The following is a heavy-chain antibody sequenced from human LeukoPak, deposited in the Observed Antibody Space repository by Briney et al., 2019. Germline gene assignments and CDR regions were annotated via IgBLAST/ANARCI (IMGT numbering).Heavy chain of an antibody. J-gene: IGHJ6*02. CDR1: GGPVSSGSYY. Sequence: SETLSLTCTVSGGPVSSGSYYWSWIRQPPGKGLEWIGYIYYSGSTNYNPSLKSRVTISVDTSKNQFSLKLSSVTAADTAVYYCARGDVLLWFGELYLPYYYYGMDVWGQGTTVTVSS. V-gene: IGHV4-61*01. D-gene: IGHD3-10*01. CDR2: IYYSGST. CDR3: ARGDVLLWFGELYLPYYYYGMDV.